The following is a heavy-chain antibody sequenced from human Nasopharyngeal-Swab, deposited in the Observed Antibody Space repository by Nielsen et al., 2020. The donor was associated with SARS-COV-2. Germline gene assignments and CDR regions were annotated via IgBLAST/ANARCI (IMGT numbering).Heavy chain of an antibody. V-gene: IGHV3-21*01. CDR1: GFTFSSYS. Sequence: GGSLRLSCAASGFTFSSYSMNWVRHAPGKGLEWISSISSSSSYIYYADSVKGRFTISRDNAKNSLYLQMNSLRAEDTAVYYCARDQGYSYGSYFDYWGQGTLVTVSS. J-gene: IGHJ4*02. CDR3: ARDQGYSYGSYFDY. CDR2: ISSSSSYI. D-gene: IGHD5-18*01.